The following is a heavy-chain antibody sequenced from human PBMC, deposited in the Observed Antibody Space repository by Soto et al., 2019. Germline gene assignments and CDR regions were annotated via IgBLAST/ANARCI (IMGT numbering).Heavy chain of an antibody. CDR3: AREELKQQLVSPYFHY. Sequence: GGSLRLSCAVSGLTLSSYAMHWVRQAPGKGLEWVAVISYDGSDKYYADSVKGRFTISRDNPKNTLYLQMNSLRAEDTAVYYCAREELKQQLVSPYFHYWGQGTLVTVSS. CDR2: ISYDGSDK. D-gene: IGHD6-13*01. V-gene: IGHV3-30-3*01. CDR1: GLTLSSYA. J-gene: IGHJ4*02.